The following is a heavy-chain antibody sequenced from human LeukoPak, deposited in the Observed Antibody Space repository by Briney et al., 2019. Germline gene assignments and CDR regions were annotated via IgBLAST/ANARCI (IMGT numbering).Heavy chain of an antibody. CDR2: ISYDGSNK. J-gene: IGHJ4*02. V-gene: IGHV3-30*18. CDR1: GFTFSSYG. Sequence: GGSLRLSCEASGFTFSSYGMHWVRQAPGKGLEWVAVISYDGSNKYYADSVKGRFTISRDNSKNTLYLQMNSLRAEDTAVYFCAKDTSGSHVPCLDYWGQGALVTVSS. D-gene: IGHD1-26*01. CDR3: AKDTSGSHVPCLDY.